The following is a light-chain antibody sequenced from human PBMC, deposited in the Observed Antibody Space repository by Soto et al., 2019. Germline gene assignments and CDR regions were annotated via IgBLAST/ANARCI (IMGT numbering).Light chain of an antibody. J-gene: IGKJ1*01. CDR2: GAS. CDR3: QQYNTWPRT. Sequence: EIVMTQSPATLSVSPGERATLSCRASQRVGRNVAWYQQKPGQAPRLLFSGASTRATDIPARFSASGSGTEFNLNITSLHSEDFAVYYCQQYNTWPRTFGQGTKVDIK. V-gene: IGKV3-15*01. CDR1: QRVGRN.